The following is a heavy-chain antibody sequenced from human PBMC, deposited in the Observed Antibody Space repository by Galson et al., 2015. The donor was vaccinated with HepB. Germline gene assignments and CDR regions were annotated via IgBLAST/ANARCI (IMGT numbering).Heavy chain of an antibody. V-gene: IGHV1-46*01. CDR1: GYTFTNYY. D-gene: IGHD4-11*01. CDR2: INPSGGST. J-gene: IGHJ5*02. CDR3: ARTDDYSNARFDP. Sequence: LVKVSCKASGYTFTNYYMHWLRQAPGQGLEWMGIINPSGGSTRYAQKFQGRINMTRDTSTSTVYMELSSLTSDDTAVYYCARTDDYSNARFDPWGQGTLVTVSS.